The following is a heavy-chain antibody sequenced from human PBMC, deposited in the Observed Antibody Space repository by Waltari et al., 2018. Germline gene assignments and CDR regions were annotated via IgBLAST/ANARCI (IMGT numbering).Heavy chain of an antibody. CDR3: AIQDYGGNSALFYFQH. CDR2: IIPIFGTA. V-gene: IGHV1-69*14. CDR1: GGTFSSYA. D-gene: IGHD4-17*01. Sequence: QVQMVQSGAEVKKPGSSVKVSCKASGGTFSSYAISWVRQAPGQGLEWMGGIIPIFGTANYAQKFQGRVTITADKSTSTAYMELSSLRSEDTAVYYCAIQDYGGNSALFYFQHWGQGTLVTVSS. J-gene: IGHJ1*01.